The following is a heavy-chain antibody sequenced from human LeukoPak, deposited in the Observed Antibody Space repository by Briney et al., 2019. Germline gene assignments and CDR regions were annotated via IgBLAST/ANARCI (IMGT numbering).Heavy chain of an antibody. D-gene: IGHD6-6*01. CDR1: GGSVSSGSYY. V-gene: IGHV4-39*01. Sequence: PSEALSLTCTVSGGSVSSGSYYWSWIRQPPGKGLEWIGYIYYSGSTYYNPSLKSRVTISVDTSKNQFSLKLSSVTAADTAVYYCARSPKYSSSPPDYWGQGTLVTVSS. J-gene: IGHJ4*02. CDR2: IYYSGST. CDR3: ARSPKYSSSPPDY.